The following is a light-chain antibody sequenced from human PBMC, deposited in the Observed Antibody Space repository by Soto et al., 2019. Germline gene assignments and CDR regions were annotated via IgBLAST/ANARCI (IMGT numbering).Light chain of an antibody. CDR3: VAWDDSLNGYVV. Sequence: QSVLPQPPSASGTPGQRVTISCSGSSSNIGSNTVDWYQQLPGTAPKLVIYRNNQRPSGVPDRFSGSKSGTSASLAISGLQSEDEADYYCVAWDDSLNGYVVFGGGTKVTVL. CDR1: SSNIGSNT. V-gene: IGLV1-44*01. CDR2: RNN. J-gene: IGLJ2*01.